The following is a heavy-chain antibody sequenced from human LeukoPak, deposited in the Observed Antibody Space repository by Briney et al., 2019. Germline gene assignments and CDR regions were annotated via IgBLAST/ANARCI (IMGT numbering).Heavy chain of an antibody. Sequence: GESLKISCKASGYTFTNNWIGWVRQMPGKGLEWMVRIFPGDYDTRYSPAFQGQVTITADRSINAVFLQWNSLRASDSAIYYCVKSWCRGILVCPDYWGQGTMVTVSS. CDR3: VKSWCRGILVCPDY. V-gene: IGHV5-51*01. J-gene: IGHJ4*02. CDR2: IFPGDYDT. CDR1: GYTFTNNW. D-gene: IGHD4/OR15-4a*01.